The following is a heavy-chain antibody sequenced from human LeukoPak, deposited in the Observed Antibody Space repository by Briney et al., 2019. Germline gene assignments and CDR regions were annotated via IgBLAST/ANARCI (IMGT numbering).Heavy chain of an antibody. CDR3: ARGASVDRTYNYYDY. J-gene: IGHJ4*02. CDR1: GFTFNSYA. V-gene: IGHV3-23*01. D-gene: IGHD5-24*01. Sequence: GGPLRLSCAASGFTFNSYAMSWVRQAPGKGLEWVSAISGSGGSTYYADSVKGRFTISRDNAKNTLYLQMNSLRAEDTAVYYCARGASVDRTYNYYDYWGQGTLVTVSS. CDR2: ISGSGGST.